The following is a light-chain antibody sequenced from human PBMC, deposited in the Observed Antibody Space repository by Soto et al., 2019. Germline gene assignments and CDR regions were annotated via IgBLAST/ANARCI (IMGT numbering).Light chain of an antibody. CDR3: QSYDNNVFVV. J-gene: IGLJ2*01. Sequence: NFMLTQPHSVSGSPGKTVTISCTGSGGSIASNYVQWYQQRPGSAPTTVIYEDNQRPSGVPDRFSGSIDSSSNSASLTISRLKTEDEADYYCQSYDNNVFVVFGGGTKLTVL. CDR2: EDN. CDR1: GGSIASNY. V-gene: IGLV6-57*02.